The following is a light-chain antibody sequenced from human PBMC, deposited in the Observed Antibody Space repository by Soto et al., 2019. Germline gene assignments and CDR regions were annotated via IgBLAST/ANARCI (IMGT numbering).Light chain of an antibody. Sequence: QSVLTQPPSVSGAPGQRVTISCTGSSSNIGAGYDVHWYQQLPGTAPKLLIYGNSNRPSGVPDRFSGSKSGTSASLAITGLQPEDEADYYCQSYDSSLSGLVFGTGTKLTVL. V-gene: IGLV1-40*01. CDR1: SSNIGAGYD. CDR2: GNS. CDR3: QSYDSSLSGLV. J-gene: IGLJ1*01.